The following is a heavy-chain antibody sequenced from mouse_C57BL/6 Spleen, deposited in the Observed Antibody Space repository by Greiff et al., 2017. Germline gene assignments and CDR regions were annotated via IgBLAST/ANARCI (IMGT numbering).Heavy chain of an antibody. CDR3: ARATVVSLYWYFDV. V-gene: IGHV1-39*01. CDR2: INPNYGTT. J-gene: IGHJ1*03. D-gene: IGHD1-1*01. CDR1: GYSFTDYN. Sequence: EVQLQQSGPELVKPGASVKISCKASGYSFTDYNMNWVKQSNGKSLEWIGVINPNYGTTSYNQKFKGKATLTADQSSSTAYMQLNSLTSEDSAVYYCARATVVSLYWYFDVWGTGTTVTVSS.